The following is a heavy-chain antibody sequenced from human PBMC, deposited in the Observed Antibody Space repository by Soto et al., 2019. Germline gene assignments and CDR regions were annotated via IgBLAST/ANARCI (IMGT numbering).Heavy chain of an antibody. Sequence: GGSLRLSCAASGFTFSSYSMNWVRQAPGKGLEWVSYISSSSSTIYYADSVKGRFTISRDNAKNSLYLKMNSLRAEDTALYYCARDRPYGDYVNAFDIWGQGTMVTVSS. CDR2: ISSSSSTI. CDR1: GFTFSSYS. D-gene: IGHD4-17*01. CDR3: ARDRPYGDYVNAFDI. V-gene: IGHV3-48*01. J-gene: IGHJ3*02.